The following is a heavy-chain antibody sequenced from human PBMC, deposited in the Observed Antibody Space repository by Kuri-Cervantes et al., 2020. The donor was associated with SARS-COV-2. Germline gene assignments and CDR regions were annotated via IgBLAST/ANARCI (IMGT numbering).Heavy chain of an antibody. CDR1: GFTFSSYA. V-gene: IGHV3-30-3*01. D-gene: IGHD3-3*01. J-gene: IGHJ3*02. CDR3: ARDMTSTYYDFWSGYYTGAFDI. CDR2: ISYDGSNK. Sequence: GESLKISCAASGFTFSSYAMHWVRQAPGKGLEWVAVISYDGSNKYYADSVKGRFTISRDNSKNTLYLQMNSLRAEDTAVYYCARDMTSTYYDFWSGYYTGAFDIWGQGTMVTVSS.